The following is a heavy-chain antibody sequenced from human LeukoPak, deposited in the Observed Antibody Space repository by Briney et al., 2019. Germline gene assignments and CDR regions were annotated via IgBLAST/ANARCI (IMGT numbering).Heavy chain of an antibody. CDR2: FYYSGST. Sequence: SETLSLTCTVSGDSITSSSHYWGWIRQPPGKGLEWIGNFYYSGSTDYNPSLKSRVSISVDTSKNQFYLNLTSVTAADTAVYFCARDVGYKYGVYYYYAMDVWGQGTTVTVSS. D-gene: IGHD5-18*01. CDR3: ARDVGYKYGVYYYYAMDV. V-gene: IGHV4-39*07. CDR1: GDSITSSSHY. J-gene: IGHJ6*02.